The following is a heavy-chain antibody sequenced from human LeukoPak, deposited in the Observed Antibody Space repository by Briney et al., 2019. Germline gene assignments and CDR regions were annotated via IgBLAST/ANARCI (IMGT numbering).Heavy chain of an antibody. CDR1: AFTFSSYA. Sequence: PGGSLRLSCAASAFTFSSYAMHWVRQAPGKGLEWVAVISYDGSNKNYADSVKGRFTISRDNSKDTLYLQMNNVRAEDTAVYYCARGYSSGWFDYWGQGTLVTVSS. V-gene: IGHV3-30-3*01. CDR3: ARGYSSGWFDY. CDR2: ISYDGSNK. J-gene: IGHJ4*02. D-gene: IGHD6-19*01.